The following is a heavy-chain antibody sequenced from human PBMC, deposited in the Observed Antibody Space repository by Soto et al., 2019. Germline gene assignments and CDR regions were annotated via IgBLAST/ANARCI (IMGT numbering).Heavy chain of an antibody. J-gene: IGHJ3*02. D-gene: IGHD2-15*01. V-gene: IGHV3-9*01. Sequence: PGGSLRLSCAASGFTFDDYAMHWVRQAPGKGLEWVSGISWNSGSIGYADSVKGRFTISRDNAKNSLYLQMNSLRAEDTALYYCQCSGGSGVGFRAFDIWGQGTMVTVSS. CDR2: ISWNSGSI. CDR1: GFTFDDYA. CDR3: QCSGGSGVGFRAFDI.